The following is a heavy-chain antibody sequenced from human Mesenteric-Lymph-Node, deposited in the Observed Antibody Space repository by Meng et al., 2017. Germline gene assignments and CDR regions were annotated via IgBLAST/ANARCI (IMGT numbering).Heavy chain of an antibody. CDR1: GDSINSYY. CDR2: IYYNGST. V-gene: IGHV4-59*01. J-gene: IGHJ3*02. CDR3: ARVRSAGTSYDALNI. D-gene: IGHD3-10*01. Sequence: SETLSLTCTVSGDSINSYYWSWIRQPPGKGLEWIGYIYYNGSTNYNPSLKSRVTITVDTSKNQFSLKLSSVTAADTAVYYCARVRSAGTSYDALNIWGQGTMVTVSS.